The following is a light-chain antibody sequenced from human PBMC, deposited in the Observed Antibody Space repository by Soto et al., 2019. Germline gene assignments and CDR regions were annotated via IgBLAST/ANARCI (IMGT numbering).Light chain of an antibody. CDR2: GTS. J-gene: IGKJ4*01. CDR1: QDIMNN. V-gene: IGKV1-33*01. Sequence: DIQMTQSPSSLSASVGDRVAITCPASQDIMNNLNWYQEQPGKAPKLLIFGTSYVEVVVPSRFSGSGSGTDFPFIISCLQPEDIATYYCQQSAHLPVTFGGGTKVQL. CDR3: QQSAHLPVT.